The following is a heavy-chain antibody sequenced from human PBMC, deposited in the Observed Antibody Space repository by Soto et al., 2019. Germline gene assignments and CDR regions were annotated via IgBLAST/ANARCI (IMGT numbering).Heavy chain of an antibody. V-gene: IGHV4-30-2*01. Sequence: SETLSLTCAVSGGSISSGGYSWSWIRQPPGKGLEWIGYIYHSGSTYYNPSLKSRVTISVDRSKNQFSLKLSSVTAADTAVYYCARGMGTGDLDYYYYGMDVWGQGAQVTVSS. CDR3: ARGMGTGDLDYYYYGMDV. D-gene: IGHD7-27*01. J-gene: IGHJ6*02. CDR1: GGSISSGGYS. CDR2: IYHSGST.